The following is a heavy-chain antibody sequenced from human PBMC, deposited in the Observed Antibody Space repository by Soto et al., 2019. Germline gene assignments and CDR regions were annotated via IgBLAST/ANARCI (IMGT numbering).Heavy chain of an antibody. CDR3: ARVDPYYYYYYMDV. Sequence: ASVKVSCKASGYMFTKYYVHWVRQAPGQGLEWMGVINPSDGNTTYSQKFQGRVTMTRNTSISTAYMELSSLRSEDTAVYYCARVDPYYYYYYMDVWGKGTTVTVSS. J-gene: IGHJ6*03. V-gene: IGHV1-46*01. CDR1: GYMFTKYY. CDR2: INPSDGNT.